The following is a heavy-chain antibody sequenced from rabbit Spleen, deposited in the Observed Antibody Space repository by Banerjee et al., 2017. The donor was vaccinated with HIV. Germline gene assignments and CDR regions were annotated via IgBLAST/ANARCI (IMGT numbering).Heavy chain of an antibody. V-gene: IGHV1S40*01. CDR2: IPGSSSDFT. CDR1: GFSFSSSDY. D-gene: IGHD8-1*01. CDR3: ARDTGSSFSSYGMDL. Sequence: QSLEESGGDLVKPGASLTLTCTASGFSFSSSDYMCWVRQAPGKGLEWISCIPGSSSDFTYSATWAKGRFTCSKTSSTTVTLQMTSLTVADTATYFCARDTGSSFSSYGMDLWGPGTLVTVS. J-gene: IGHJ6*01.